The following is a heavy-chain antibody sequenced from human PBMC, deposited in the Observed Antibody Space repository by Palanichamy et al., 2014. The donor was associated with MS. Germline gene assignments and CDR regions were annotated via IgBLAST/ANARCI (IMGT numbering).Heavy chain of an antibody. J-gene: IGHJ5*02. V-gene: IGHV1-3*04. Sequence: QVQLVQSGAEMKKPGASVKVSCKASGYTFTSYGMHWVRQAPGQGLEWVGWINTDNGTPKYSQKFQGRVSITRDTSATTGYMELSSLRFEDTAVYYRAKVGRGLDAWGQGTLMTVSS. CDR1: GYTFTSYG. D-gene: IGHD1-14*01. CDR3: AKVGRGLDA. CDR2: INTDNGTP.